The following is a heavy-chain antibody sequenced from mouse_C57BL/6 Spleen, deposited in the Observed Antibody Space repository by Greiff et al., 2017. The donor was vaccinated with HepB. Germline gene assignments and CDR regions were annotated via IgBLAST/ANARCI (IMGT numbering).Heavy chain of an antibody. CDR1: GYTFTSYW. Sequence: QVQLQQSGAELVKPGASVKLSCKASGYTFTSYWMQWVKQRPGQGLEWIGEIDPSDSYTNYNQKFKGKATLTVDTSSSTAYMQLSSLTSEDSAVYYCARSGGNYGGYWGQGTLVTVSA. D-gene: IGHD2-1*01. CDR2: IDPSDSYT. CDR3: ARSGGNYGGY. J-gene: IGHJ3*01. V-gene: IGHV1-50*01.